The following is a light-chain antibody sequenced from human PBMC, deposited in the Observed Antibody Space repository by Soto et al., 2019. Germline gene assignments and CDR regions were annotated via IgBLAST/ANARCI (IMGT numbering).Light chain of an antibody. V-gene: IGKV1-39*01. CDR2: GAS. Sequence: DIQMTQSPSSLSAFVGDRVTITCRASQSITNYLNWYQQKPGKAPKLLIYGASRLQSGVPSRFSGSGSGTDFTLTFSSLQPEDSATYYCQQTHSQPGTFGQGTKLEIK. J-gene: IGKJ2*01. CDR1: QSITNY. CDR3: QQTHSQPGT.